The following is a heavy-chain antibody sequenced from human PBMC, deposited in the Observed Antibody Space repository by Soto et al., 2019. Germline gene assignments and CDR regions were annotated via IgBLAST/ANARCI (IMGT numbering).Heavy chain of an antibody. Sequence: LICTVPVCSIIRDGYSWPWVRQSPVKGLEWIGYTYQSVSAYYNPSLTSRVTISVDTSKSQFSLKLDSVTAADTAVYYCERDAPVALGVPNSMDVWGQGTTLTVSS. CDR2: TYQSVSA. CDR1: VCSIIRDGYS. V-gene: IGHV4-30-2*06. CDR3: ERDAPVALGVPNSMDV. J-gene: IGHJ6*01. D-gene: IGHD3-3*02.